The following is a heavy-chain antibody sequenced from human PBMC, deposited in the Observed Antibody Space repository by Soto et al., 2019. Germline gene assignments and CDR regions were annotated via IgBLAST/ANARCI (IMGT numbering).Heavy chain of an antibody. CDR2: VYYDGHNK. J-gene: IGHJ3*02. CDR3: ARDPPSTLGSFDI. CDR1: GFTFSMYG. V-gene: IGHV3-33*01. Sequence: QVQLVESGGGVVQPGRSQRLSCAASGFTFSMYGMHWVRQAPGKGLEWMATVYYDGHNKYYADCVRGRFTISRDNSKNMVYLQMNSLRAEDTAVYYCARDPPSTLGSFDIWGRGTMVTVSS. D-gene: IGHD2-2*01.